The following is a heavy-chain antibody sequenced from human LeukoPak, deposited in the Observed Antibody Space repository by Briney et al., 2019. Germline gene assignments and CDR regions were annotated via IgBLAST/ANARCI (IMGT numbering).Heavy chain of an antibody. J-gene: IGHJ4*02. CDR2: IIPIFGTA. D-gene: IGHD6-13*01. CDR3: ARGATGAAAGLSIDY. CDR1: GYTFTSYG. Sequence: SVKVSCKAPGYTFTSYGINWVRQAPGQGLEWMGGIIPIFGTANYAQKLQGRVTITTDESTSIVYMELSSLRSEDTAVYYCARGATGAAAGLSIDYWGQGTLVTVSS. V-gene: IGHV1-69*05.